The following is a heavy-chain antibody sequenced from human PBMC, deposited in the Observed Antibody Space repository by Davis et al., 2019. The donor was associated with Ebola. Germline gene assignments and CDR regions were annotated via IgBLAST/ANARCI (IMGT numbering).Heavy chain of an antibody. J-gene: IGHJ4*02. Sequence: SLKISCAASGFSLENYAMHWVRQAPGKGLEWVSGIGWNSGSIGYADSVKGRFTISRDNSKNTLYLQMNSLRAEDTAVYYCATSHGYCSGGSCYRDFDYWGQGTLVTVSS. CDR3: ATSHGYCSGGSCYRDFDY. D-gene: IGHD2-15*01. CDR1: GFSLENYA. V-gene: IGHV3-9*01. CDR2: IGWNSGSI.